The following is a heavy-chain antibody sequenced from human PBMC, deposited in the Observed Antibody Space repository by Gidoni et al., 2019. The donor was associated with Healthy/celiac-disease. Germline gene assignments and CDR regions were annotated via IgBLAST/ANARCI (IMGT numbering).Heavy chain of an antibody. CDR3: ARLGNDFWSGYPGFPFDY. V-gene: IGHV4-39*01. D-gene: IGHD3-3*01. Sequence: QLQLQESGPGLVKPSETLSLTCTVSGGSISSSSYYWGWIRQPPGKGLEWIGSIYYLGSTYYNPSLKSRVTISVDTSKTQFSLKLSSVTAADTAVYYCARLGNDFWSGYPGFPFDYWGQGTLVTVSS. CDR1: GGSISSSSYY. J-gene: IGHJ4*02. CDR2: IYYLGST.